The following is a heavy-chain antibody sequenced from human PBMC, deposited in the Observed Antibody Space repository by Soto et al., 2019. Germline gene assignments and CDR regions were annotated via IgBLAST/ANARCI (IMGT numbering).Heavy chain of an antibody. CDR1: GFTFSSYD. CDR3: ARGRYSSGWYNWFDP. Sequence: GGSLRLSCAASGFTFSSYDMRWVRQATGKGLEWVSAIGTAGDTYYPGSVKGRFTISRENAKNSLYLQMNSLRAGDTAVYYCARGRYSSGWYNWFDPWGQGTLVTVSS. CDR2: IGTAGDT. D-gene: IGHD6-19*01. V-gene: IGHV3-13*01. J-gene: IGHJ5*02.